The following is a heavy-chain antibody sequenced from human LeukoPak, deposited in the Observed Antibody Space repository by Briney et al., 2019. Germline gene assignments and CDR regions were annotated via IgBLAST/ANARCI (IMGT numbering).Heavy chain of an antibody. V-gene: IGHV4-59*01. D-gene: IGHD3-10*01. CDR1: GGSIISYS. CDR2: IYYIGST. J-gene: IGHJ6*02. Sequence: SGTLSLTCTVSGGSIISYSLSWIRQPPGKGLEWIGFIYYIGSTKYNPSLKSRVTISVGTSKNVLSLKLSSVIAADTAVYYCARFYGFGELFPYGMEVWGQGVTVSVAS. CDR3: ARFYGFGELFPYGMEV.